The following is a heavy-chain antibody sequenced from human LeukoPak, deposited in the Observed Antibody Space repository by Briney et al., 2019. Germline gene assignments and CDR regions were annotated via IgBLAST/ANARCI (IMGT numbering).Heavy chain of an antibody. Sequence: GGSLRLSCAAYGFTFSSYSMNWVRQAPGKGLEWVSSISSSSSYIYYADSVKGRFTISRDNAKNSLYLQMNSLRAEDTAVYYCARKGATTDPYYYYYMDVWGKGTTVTVSS. D-gene: IGHD1-26*01. CDR1: GFTFSSYS. CDR2: ISSSSSYI. V-gene: IGHV3-21*01. CDR3: ARKGATTDPYYYYYMDV. J-gene: IGHJ6*03.